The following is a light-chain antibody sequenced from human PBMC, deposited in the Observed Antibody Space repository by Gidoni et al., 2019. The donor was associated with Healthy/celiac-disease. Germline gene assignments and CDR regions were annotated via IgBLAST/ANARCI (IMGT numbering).Light chain of an antibody. CDR2: GKN. V-gene: IGLV3-19*01. J-gene: IGLJ2*01. CDR3: NSRDSSGNHPVV. Sequence: SSELTQDTAVSVALGQTVRITSQGDSLRSYYASWYQQKPGQAPVLVLYGKNNRPSGIPDRFSGSSSGNTASLTITGAQAEDEADYYCNSRDSSGNHPVVFGGGTKLTVL. CDR1: SLRSYY.